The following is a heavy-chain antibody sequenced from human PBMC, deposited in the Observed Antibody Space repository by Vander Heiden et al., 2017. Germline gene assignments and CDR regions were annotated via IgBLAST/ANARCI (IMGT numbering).Heavy chain of an antibody. Sequence: QITLKESGPTVVKPTQTLTLTCTFSEFSLSTHGVGVGWLRQPPGRALEWLAVIYWDDDKVYSPSLKNRLTITKDTSKNQVGLAMANMDPVDTATYYCARTLRFTIFGIYQFDHWGPGTLVTVSS. CDR1: EFSLSTHGVG. D-gene: IGHD3-3*01. CDR3: ARTLRFTIFGIYQFDH. CDR2: IYWDDDK. J-gene: IGHJ4*02. V-gene: IGHV2-5*02.